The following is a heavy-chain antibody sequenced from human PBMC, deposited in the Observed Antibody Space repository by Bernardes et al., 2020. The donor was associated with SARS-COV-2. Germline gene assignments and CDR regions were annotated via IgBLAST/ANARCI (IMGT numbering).Heavy chain of an antibody. CDR3: ARDFGGNSDY. CDR2: INEDGSVT. J-gene: IGHJ4*02. Sequence: GSLRLSCAASGFTVSAYWMHWVRQVPGEGLVWVSRINEDGSVTNYADSVKGRFTISRDIANNKIYLQMNSLRAEDTAVYYCARDFGGNSDYWGQGTLVTVSS. CDR1: GFTVSAYW. D-gene: IGHD2-15*01. V-gene: IGHV3-74*01.